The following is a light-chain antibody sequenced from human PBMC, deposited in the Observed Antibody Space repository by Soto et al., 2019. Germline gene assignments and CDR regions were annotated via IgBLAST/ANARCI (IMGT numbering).Light chain of an antibody. CDR3: QQYDSSPTT. J-gene: IGKJ1*01. CDR1: ESVASSH. CDR2: GAS. V-gene: IGKV3-20*01. Sequence: EKVLTQSPGTLSLSPGERATLSCRASESVASSHLAWYHQKPGQAPRLLIYGASRRATGIPDRFSGSGSGTEFTLTISRLEPEDFGVYFCQQYDSSPTTFGQGTKVDIK.